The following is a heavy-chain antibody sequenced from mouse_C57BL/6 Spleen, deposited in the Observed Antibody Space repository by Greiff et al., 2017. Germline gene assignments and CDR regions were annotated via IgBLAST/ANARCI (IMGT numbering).Heavy chain of an antibody. J-gene: IGHJ4*01. V-gene: IGHV1-9*01. CDR3: ARATTLVGGGYAMDY. D-gene: IGHD1-1*01. CDR2: ILPGSGST. CDR1: GYTFTGYW. Sequence: VQLQQSGAELMKPGASVKLSCKATGYTFTGYWIEWVKQRPGHGLEWIGEILPGSGSTNYNEKFKGKATFTADTSSNTAYMQRSSLTTEDSAIYDCARATTLVGGGYAMDYWGQGTSVTVSS.